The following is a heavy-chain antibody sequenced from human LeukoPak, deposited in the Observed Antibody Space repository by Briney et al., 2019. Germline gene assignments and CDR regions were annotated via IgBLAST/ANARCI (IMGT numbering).Heavy chain of an antibody. V-gene: IGHV3-11*01. CDR3: AKDGSSGYYLTGNWFDP. CDR2: ISSTGSTM. J-gene: IGHJ5*02. D-gene: IGHD3-22*01. CDR1: GFTFSDYY. Sequence: GGSLRLSCAASGFTFSDYYMSWIRQAPGKGLEWVSYISSTGSTMFYADSVKGRFTISRDNAKNSLYLQMNSLRAEDTAVYYCAKDGSSGYYLTGNWFDPWGQGTLVTVSS.